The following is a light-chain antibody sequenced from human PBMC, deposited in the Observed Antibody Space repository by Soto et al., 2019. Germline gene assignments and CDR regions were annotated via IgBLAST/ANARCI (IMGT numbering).Light chain of an antibody. CDR1: QSLLHRNGYNY. CDR3: MQALQTPLT. J-gene: IGKJ4*01. CDR2: LGS. Sequence: DIVMTQSPLSLPVSPGEPASISCRSSQSLLHRNGYNYLDWYLQKPGQSPQLLIHLGSNRASGVPDRFSGSGSGTDFTLKISRVVAEDVGVYYCMQALQTPLTFGGGTKVEIK. V-gene: IGKV2-28*01.